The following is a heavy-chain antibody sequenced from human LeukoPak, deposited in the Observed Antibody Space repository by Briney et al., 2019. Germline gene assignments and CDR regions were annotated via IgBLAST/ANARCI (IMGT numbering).Heavy chain of an antibody. CDR1: GYTFTDYY. D-gene: IGHD1/OR15-1a*01. J-gene: IGHJ3*02. CDR2: VIPNSGGT. V-gene: IGHV1-2*02. Sequence: GASVKVSCKASGYTFTDYYMYWVRQAPGQGLEWMGWVIPNSGGTNYAQKFQGRVTMTRDTSISTAYMELSRLTPDDTAVYYCQQSADTFDIWGQGTMVTVSS. CDR3: QQSADTFDI.